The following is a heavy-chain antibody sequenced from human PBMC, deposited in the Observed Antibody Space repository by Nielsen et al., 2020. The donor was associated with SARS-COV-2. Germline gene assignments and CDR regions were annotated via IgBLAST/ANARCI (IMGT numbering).Heavy chain of an antibody. CDR2: IWYDGSNK. CDR1: GFTFSSYG. D-gene: IGHD3-22*01. Sequence: GSLRLSCAASGFTFSSYGMHWVRQAPGKGLEWVAVIWYDGSNKYYADSVKGRFTISRDNSKNTLYLQMNSLRAEDTAVYYCARSADTYYDSSGYHDYWGQGTLVTVSS. J-gene: IGHJ4*02. CDR3: ARSADTYYDSSGYHDY. V-gene: IGHV3-33*01.